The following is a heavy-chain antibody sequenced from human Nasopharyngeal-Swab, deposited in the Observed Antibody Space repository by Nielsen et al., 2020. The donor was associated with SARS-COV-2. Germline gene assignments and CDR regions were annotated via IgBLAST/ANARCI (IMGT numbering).Heavy chain of an antibody. CDR1: AGSISSSSYY. Sequence: LRLSCTVSAGSISSSSYYWGWIRQPPGKGLEWIGSIHYTGSTYYNSSLKSRVTMSVDTSKNQFSLKLSSVTAADTAVYYCARDNAYCSAARCENWFDPWGQGTLVTISS. CDR3: ARDNAYCSAARCENWFDP. CDR2: IHYTGST. V-gene: IGHV4-39*07. J-gene: IGHJ5*02. D-gene: IGHD2-15*01.